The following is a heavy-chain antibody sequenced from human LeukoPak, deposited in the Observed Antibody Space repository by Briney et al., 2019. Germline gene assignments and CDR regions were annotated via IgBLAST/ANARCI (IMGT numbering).Heavy chain of an antibody. CDR2: IYTRGST. CDR3: ARGEYYYDTSGFRSAFDI. CDR1: GGSITSYY. Sequence: SETLSLTCTVSGGSITSYYWSWIRQPAGRGLEWIGRIYTRGSTNYNPSLKSRITMSADTSKNQFSLRLTSVTAADTAVYYCARGEYYYDTSGFRSAFDIWGQGTMVTVSS. J-gene: IGHJ3*02. D-gene: IGHD3-22*01. V-gene: IGHV4-4*07.